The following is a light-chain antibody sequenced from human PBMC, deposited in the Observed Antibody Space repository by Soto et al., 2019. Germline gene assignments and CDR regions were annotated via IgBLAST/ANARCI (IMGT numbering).Light chain of an antibody. CDR1: QSISTY. CDR2: EAS. Sequence: EIVLTQSPATLSLSPGESATLSCRASQSISTYLAWYQQKPGQAPRLLMYEASNRATGVPPRFSGSGSGTDFTLTISSLEPEDFAVYYCRQETFGQGTKVDIK. CDR3: RQET. J-gene: IGKJ1*01. V-gene: IGKV3-11*01.